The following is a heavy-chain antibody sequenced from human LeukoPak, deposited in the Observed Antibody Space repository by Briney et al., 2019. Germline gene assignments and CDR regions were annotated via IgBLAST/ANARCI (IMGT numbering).Heavy chain of an antibody. V-gene: IGHV1-8*01. CDR2: MNPNSGNT. CDR1: GCTFTSYD. J-gene: IGHJ4*02. CDR3: ARSNYAGGLVDY. Sequence: ASVKFSCKASGCTFTSYDINWVRQATGQGLEWMGWMNPNSGNTGYAQKFQGRVTMTRNTSISTAYMELSSLRSEDTAVYYCARSNYAGGLVDYWGQGTLVTVSS. D-gene: IGHD4-11*01.